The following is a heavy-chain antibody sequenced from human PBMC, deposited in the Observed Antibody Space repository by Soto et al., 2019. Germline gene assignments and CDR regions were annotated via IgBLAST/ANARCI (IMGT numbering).Heavy chain of an antibody. J-gene: IGHJ4*02. D-gene: IGHD3-9*01. Sequence: GGSLRLSCAASGFTFDDYGMNWVLQAPGKGLEWVSGINRNGGSLGYADSVKGRFTISTDNVKNSLYLQMNSLRAEDTALYYCARLGGTGYYAGSVYWGQGTQVTVSS. V-gene: IGHV3-20*04. CDR2: INRNGGSL. CDR1: GFTFDDYG. CDR3: ARLGGTGYYAGSVY.